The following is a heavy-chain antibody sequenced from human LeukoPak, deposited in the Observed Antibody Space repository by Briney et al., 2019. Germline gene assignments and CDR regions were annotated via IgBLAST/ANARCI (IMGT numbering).Heavy chain of an antibody. CDR1: GFTFSDYT. J-gene: IGHJ4*02. V-gene: IGHV3-21*01. CDR2: IRSSGSYI. CDR3: VSDDF. Sequence: GGSLGLSCAASGFTFSDYTMSWVRQAPGKGLEWVSSIRSSGSYIYYADSVRGRFTISRDNAKNSLYLQMNSLRVEDTAVYYCVSDDFWGQGTLVTVSS.